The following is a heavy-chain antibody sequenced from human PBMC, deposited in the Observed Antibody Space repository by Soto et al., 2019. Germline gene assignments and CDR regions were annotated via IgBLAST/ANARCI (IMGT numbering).Heavy chain of an antibody. Sequence: SMKVSCKASGFTFSNSAVQWVRQSRGQRLEWMGWIVVGSGHPNLAQKFQDRVTLTRDMSTGTAYMELSSLRSEGTAVYYCAADVIAVAGDFDHWGQGTQVTVSS. D-gene: IGHD6-19*01. J-gene: IGHJ4*02. CDR1: GFTFSNSA. CDR3: AADVIAVAGDFDH. CDR2: IVVGSGHP. V-gene: IGHV1-58*01.